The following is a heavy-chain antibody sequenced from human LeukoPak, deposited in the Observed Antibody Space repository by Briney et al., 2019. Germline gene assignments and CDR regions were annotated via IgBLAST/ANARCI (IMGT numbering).Heavy chain of an antibody. J-gene: IGHJ4*02. CDR3: ARGSIVGATLHYDY. Sequence: ASVKVSCKASGGTFSSYTISWVRQAPGQRLGWMGRIIPILGIANYAQKFQGRVTITADKSTSRAYMELSRLRSEDTAVYYCARGSIVGATLHYDYWGQGTLVTVSS. CDR2: IIPILGIA. V-gene: IGHV1-69*02. CDR1: GGTFSSYT. D-gene: IGHD1-26*01.